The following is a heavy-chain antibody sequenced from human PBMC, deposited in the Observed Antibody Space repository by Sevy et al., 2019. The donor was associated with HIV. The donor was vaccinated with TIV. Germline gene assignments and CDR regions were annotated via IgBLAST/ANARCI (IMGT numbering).Heavy chain of an antibody. Sequence: GGSLRLSCAPSGFSVSGNYMSWVRQAPGKGLEWVSIIYSGGSTFYADSVKGRFTISRDVSKNTLSLQMNSLRAEDTAVYYCASNYYDTYQNALDIWGQGTLVTVSS. CDR1: GFSVSGNY. V-gene: IGHV3-66*01. CDR2: IYSGGST. CDR3: ASNYYDTYQNALDI. D-gene: IGHD3-22*01. J-gene: IGHJ3*02.